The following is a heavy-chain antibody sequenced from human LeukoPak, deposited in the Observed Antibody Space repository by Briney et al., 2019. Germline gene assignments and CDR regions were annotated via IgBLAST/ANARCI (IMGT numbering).Heavy chain of an antibody. CDR3: VRDGGRYSYASD. Sequence: QPGGSLRLSCAASGFTFSSHWMTWVRQAPGKGLEWVANIKKDGSEKYYVDSVRGRFTISRDNAENSLHLQMISLRAEDTAVYYCVRDGGRYSYASDWGQGTMVIVSS. CDR1: GFTFSSHW. J-gene: IGHJ3*01. D-gene: IGHD5-18*01. V-gene: IGHV3-7*01. CDR2: IKKDGSEK.